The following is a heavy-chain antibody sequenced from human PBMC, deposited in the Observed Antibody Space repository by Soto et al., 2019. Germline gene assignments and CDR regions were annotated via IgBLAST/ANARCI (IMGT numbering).Heavy chain of an antibody. V-gene: IGHV1-18*01. D-gene: IGHD3-22*01. Sequence: QVQLVQSGGEVKQPGASVKVSCKASGYRFSRYGINWVRQAPGQGLEWMGWISTYDGNTHYAKKFQDRVTMTIDTSTNTAYLELRSLKSDDTAFHYCARDEEDANLMIVVLPGDYWGQGTLVSVSS. CDR2: ISTYDGNT. J-gene: IGHJ4*02. CDR1: GYRFSRYG. CDR3: ARDEEDANLMIVVLPGDY.